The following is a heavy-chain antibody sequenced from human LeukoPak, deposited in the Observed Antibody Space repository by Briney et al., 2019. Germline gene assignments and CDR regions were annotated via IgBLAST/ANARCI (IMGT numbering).Heavy chain of an antibody. CDR2: ISAYNGNT. D-gene: IGHD2-15*01. J-gene: IGHJ3*02. V-gene: IGHV1-18*01. CDR1: GYTFTSYG. Sequence: ASVKVSCKASGYTFTSYGISWVRQAPGQGLEGMGWISAYNGNTNYAQKLQGRVTMTTDTSTSTAYMELRSLRSDDTAVYYCARVVVAATPTRSAFDIWGQGTMVTVSS. CDR3: ARVVVAATPTRSAFDI.